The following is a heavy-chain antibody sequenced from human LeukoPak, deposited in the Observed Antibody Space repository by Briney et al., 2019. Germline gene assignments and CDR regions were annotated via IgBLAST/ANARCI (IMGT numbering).Heavy chain of an antibody. CDR3: ARGGGGWYFDL. D-gene: IGHD3-16*01. J-gene: IGHJ2*01. CDR2: IYPYDGNT. Sequence: ASVKVSCKASGYTFTNYDISWVRQAPGQRLEWMGWIYPYDGNTNYAQNLQGRVTMTTDTSTSTAYMEVRTVKSDATAVYYCARGGGGWYFDLWGRGTLVTVSS. CDR1: GYTFTNYD. V-gene: IGHV1-18*01.